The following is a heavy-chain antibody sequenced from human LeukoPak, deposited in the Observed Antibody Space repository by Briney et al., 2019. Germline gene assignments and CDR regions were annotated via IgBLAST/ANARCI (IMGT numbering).Heavy chain of an antibody. CDR3: AREPPGGGFDY. V-gene: IGHV3-66*01. CDR1: GFTVSSDY. D-gene: IGHD3-16*01. J-gene: IGHJ4*02. CDR2: VYSGGNT. Sequence: GESLKISCTASGFTVSSDYMSWVRQAPGKGLEWVSVVYSGGNTYYADSVKGRFTISRDNSKNTLYLQMNSLRAEDTAVYYCAREPPGGGFDYWGQGTLVTVSS.